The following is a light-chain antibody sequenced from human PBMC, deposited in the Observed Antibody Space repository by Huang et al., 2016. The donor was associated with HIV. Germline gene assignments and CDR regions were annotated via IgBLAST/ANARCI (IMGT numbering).Light chain of an antibody. V-gene: IGKV1-5*03. CDR1: QTVSDW. J-gene: IGKJ1*01. CDR3: QQYSSYSSWT. CDR2: KAS. Sequence: DIQMTQSPPTLSASVGDRVTITCRASQTVSDWLAWYQQKPGLAPSLLVYKASNLEDGIPSSFSGSGFGTEFTLTINSLQPDDSGSYYCQQYSSYSSWTFGQGTRVEI.